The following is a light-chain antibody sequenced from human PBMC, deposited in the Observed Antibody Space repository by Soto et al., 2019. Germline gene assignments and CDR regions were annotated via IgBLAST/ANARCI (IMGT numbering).Light chain of an antibody. CDR2: DAS. CDR1: QGISSS. Sequence: DIQMTQSPSSLSTSIGDRVTITCRASQGISSSLAWYQQKPGKVPSLLIYDASTLQAGVPSRFSGSGSGTDFTLTSIILQPEDVATYYCQKYKSAPYTFGPGTKVDIK. V-gene: IGKV1-27*01. J-gene: IGKJ3*01. CDR3: QKYKSAPYT.